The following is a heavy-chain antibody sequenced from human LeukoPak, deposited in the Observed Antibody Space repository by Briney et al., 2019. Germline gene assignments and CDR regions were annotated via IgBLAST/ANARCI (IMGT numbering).Heavy chain of an antibody. V-gene: IGHV5-51*01. CDR2: IYPGDSDT. D-gene: IGHD6-13*01. Sequence: GESLKISCKGSGYSFTSYWIGWVRQMPGKGLEWMGIIYPGDSDTRYSPSFQGQVTISADKSISTAYLQWSSLKASDTAMYYCARQGTGSSWYVKTFDYWGQGTLVTVSS. J-gene: IGHJ4*02. CDR3: ARQGTGSSWYVKTFDY. CDR1: GYSFTSYW.